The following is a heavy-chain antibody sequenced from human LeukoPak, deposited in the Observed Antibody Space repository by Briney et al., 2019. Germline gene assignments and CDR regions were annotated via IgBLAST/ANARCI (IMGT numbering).Heavy chain of an antibody. CDR2: INPSGGTT. CDR1: VYTFTNYY. D-gene: IGHD6-13*01. J-gene: IGHJ5*02. Sequence: ASVNVSCKASVYTFTNYYMHCVRQAPGQRLEWMGIINPSGGTTNYAQKFQGRVTMTRDTSTSTVYMELSSVRSEDTAVYYCAKDSAAPGTRGWFDPWGQGTLVTVSS. V-gene: IGHV1-46*01. CDR3: AKDSAAPGTRGWFDP.